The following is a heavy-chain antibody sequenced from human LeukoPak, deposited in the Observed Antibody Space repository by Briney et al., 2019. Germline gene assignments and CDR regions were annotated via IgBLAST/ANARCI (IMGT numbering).Heavy chain of an antibody. J-gene: IGHJ4*02. CDR2: ISTGGDFT. CDR1: GFTLSSYA. V-gene: IGHV3-23*01. Sequence: GGSLRLSCADSGFTLSSYAMTWVRQAPGKGLEWVSAISTGGDFTNYADSVKGRFTISRDNSKNTLYLQMNSLRAEDTAVYYCAKMASPYSTQVDYWGQGTLVTVSS. D-gene: IGHD6-13*01. CDR3: AKMASPYSTQVDY.